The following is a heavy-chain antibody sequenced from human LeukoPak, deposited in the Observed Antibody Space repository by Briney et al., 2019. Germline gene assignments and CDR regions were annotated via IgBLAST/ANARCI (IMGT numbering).Heavy chain of an antibody. CDR1: GFTFSSYE. Sequence: QPGGSLRLSCAASGFTFSSYEMNWVRQAPGKGLEWVSYINSGGSTLYYADSVKGRFTISRDNAKNSLYLQMNSLRAEDTAVYYCARIHNLGILAHFDYWGLGTLVTVSS. CDR3: ARIHNLGILAHFDY. J-gene: IGHJ4*02. D-gene: IGHD1-1*01. V-gene: IGHV3-48*03. CDR2: INSGGSTL.